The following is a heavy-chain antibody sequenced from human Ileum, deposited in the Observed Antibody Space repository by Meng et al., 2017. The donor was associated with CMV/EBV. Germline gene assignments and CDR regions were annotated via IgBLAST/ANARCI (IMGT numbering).Heavy chain of an antibody. CDR1: RFNFKYYG. D-gene: IGHD1-26*01. CDR3: ATDLRSGGSYYEGQVY. CDR2: SSSDGGNT. Sequence: SRFNFKYYGKHCVRQTPGKGREYVADSSSDGGNTYYADGVKGRVTVSKDNAKITRDLQMGSLRGEDMAVYYGATDLRSGGSYYEGQVYWGQGTLVTVSS. J-gene: IGHJ4*02. V-gene: IGHV3-64*02.